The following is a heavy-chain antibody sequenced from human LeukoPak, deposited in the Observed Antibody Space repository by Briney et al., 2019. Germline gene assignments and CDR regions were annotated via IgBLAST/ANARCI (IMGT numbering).Heavy chain of an antibody. CDR1: GFTFDDYG. D-gene: IGHD3-16*01. CDR2: ISWNSGSI. Sequence: GGSLRLSCAASGFTFDDYGMHWVRQAPGKGLEWVSGISWNSGSIGYADSVEGRFTISRDNAKNSLYLQMNSLRAEDTALYYCAKARRGNDDYFDYWGQGTLVTVFS. J-gene: IGHJ4*02. CDR3: AKARRGNDDYFDY. V-gene: IGHV3-9*01.